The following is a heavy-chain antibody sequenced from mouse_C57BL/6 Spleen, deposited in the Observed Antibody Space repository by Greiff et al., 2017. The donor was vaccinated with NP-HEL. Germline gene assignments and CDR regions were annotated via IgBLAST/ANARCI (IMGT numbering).Heavy chain of an antibody. CDR2: IYPGDGDT. CDR1: GYAFSSSW. J-gene: IGHJ3*01. Sequence: QVQLKESGPELVKPGASVKISCKASGYAFSSSWMNWVKQRPGKGLEWIGRIYPGDGDTNYNGKFKGKATLTADKSSSTAYMQLSSLTSEDSAVYFCARYYSNYVFAYWGQGTLVTVSA. V-gene: IGHV1-82*01. CDR3: ARYYSNYVFAY. D-gene: IGHD2-5*01.